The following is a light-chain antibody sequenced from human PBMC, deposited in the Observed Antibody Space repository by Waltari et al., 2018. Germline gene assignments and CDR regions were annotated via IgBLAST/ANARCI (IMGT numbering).Light chain of an antibody. CDR2: EGS. V-gene: IGLV2-23*01. Sequence: QSALTQPASVSGSPGQSITLSCTGTSSAVGRYKLVSWYHRHPCKAPKLMIYEGSKRPSGVSKRLSASKSGNTASLTISGLQAEDEADYYCCSYAGSSTFYYVFGTGTKVTVL. CDR3: CSYAGSSTFYYV. J-gene: IGLJ1*01. CDR1: SSAVGRYKL.